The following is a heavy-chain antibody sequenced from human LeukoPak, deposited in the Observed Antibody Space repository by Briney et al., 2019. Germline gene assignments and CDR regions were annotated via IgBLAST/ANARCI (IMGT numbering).Heavy chain of an antibody. CDR3: ARDAVSTTTAGGIDY. CDR1: GYTLTNYG. D-gene: IGHD5/OR15-5a*01. CDR2: ISAYSGYT. J-gene: IGHJ4*02. V-gene: IGHV1-18*01. Sequence: ASVKVSCKASGYTLTNYGISWVRQAPGQGPEWMGWISAYSGYTHYAQKIQGRVTVTTEASTSTAYMELRSLTSYDTAVYYCARDAVSTTTAGGIDYWGQGTLVTVSS.